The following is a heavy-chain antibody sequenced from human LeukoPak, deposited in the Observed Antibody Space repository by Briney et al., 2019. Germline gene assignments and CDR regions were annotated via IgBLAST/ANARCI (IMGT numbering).Heavy chain of an antibody. J-gene: IGHJ4*02. CDR1: GYTFTSYD. D-gene: IGHD3-22*01. CDR3: ARDLDDSSGYYYVKGPLDY. Sequence: ASVKVSCKASGYTFTSYDINWVRQATGQGLEWMGWMNPNSGNTGYAQKFQGRVTMTRDTSTSTVYMELSSLRSEDTAVYYCARDLDDSSGYYYVKGPLDYWGQGTLVTVSS. CDR2: MNPNSGNT. V-gene: IGHV1-8*02.